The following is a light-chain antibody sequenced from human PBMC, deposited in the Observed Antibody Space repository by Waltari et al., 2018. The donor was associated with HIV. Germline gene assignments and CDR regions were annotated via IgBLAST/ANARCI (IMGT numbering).Light chain of an antibody. CDR3: LQSDNWPYS. J-gene: IGKJ2*03. Sequence: EIVMTQSPVTLSVSPGERATLSCRASQSVSTTLAWYQQRPGQAPRVLIYGASTRATGIPARFSCSGSGTEFTLTISILQSEDSAVYYCLQSDNWPYSFGQGTKLEIK. CDR1: QSVSTT. CDR2: GAS. V-gene: IGKV3-15*01.